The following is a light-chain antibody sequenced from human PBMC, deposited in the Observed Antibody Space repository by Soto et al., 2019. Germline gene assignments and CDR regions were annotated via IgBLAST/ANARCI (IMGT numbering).Light chain of an antibody. Sequence: QSVLTQPASVSGSPGQSITISCTGTSSDVGSGNVVSWYQHYPGKAPQLIIYEGFKRPSGVSSRFSGSKSGNTAALTISGLQAEVEAEYYCCSHAGRNTYVFGTGTKLTVL. V-gene: IGLV2-23*01. CDR1: SSDVGSGNV. J-gene: IGLJ1*01. CDR2: EGF. CDR3: CSHAGRNTYV.